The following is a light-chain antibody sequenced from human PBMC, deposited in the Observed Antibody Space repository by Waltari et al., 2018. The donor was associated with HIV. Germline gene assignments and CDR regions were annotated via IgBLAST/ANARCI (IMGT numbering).Light chain of an antibody. Sequence: DIQLTQSPSSLSAFVGDRVTLTCRASHNINNYLHWYQQKPGQAPTLLVYAGTILQSGVPSRFDGVGAVTDFALTISSLQPDDFATYLCQQNYRLPLTFGGGTRVEFK. CDR1: HNINNY. V-gene: IGKV1-39*01. CDR2: AGT. J-gene: IGKJ4*01. CDR3: QQNYRLPLT.